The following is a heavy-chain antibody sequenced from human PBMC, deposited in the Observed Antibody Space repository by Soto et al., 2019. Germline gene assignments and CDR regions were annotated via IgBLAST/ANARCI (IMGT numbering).Heavy chain of an antibody. CDR2: IYYSGST. Sequence: SETLSLTCTVSGGSISSYYWSWIRQPPGNGLEWIGYIYYSGSTNYNPSLKSRVTISVDTSKNQFSMKLSSVNAADTAVYYCARASGSGSSDYYYGMDVWGQGTTVTVSS. J-gene: IGHJ6*02. CDR3: ARASGSGSSDYYYGMDV. V-gene: IGHV4-59*01. CDR1: GGSISSYY. D-gene: IGHD3-10*01.